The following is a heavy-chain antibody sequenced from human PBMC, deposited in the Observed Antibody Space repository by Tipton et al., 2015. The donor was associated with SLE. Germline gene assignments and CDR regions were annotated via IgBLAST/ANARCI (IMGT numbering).Heavy chain of an antibody. D-gene: IGHD4-17*01. CDR1: GGSISSHY. Sequence: TLSLTCTVSGGSISSHYWSWIRQPPGKGLEWIGYIYTSGSTNYNPSLKSRVTISVDTSKNQFSLKLSSVTAADTAVYYCARVTDDYGDYAPHWGQGTLVTVSS. J-gene: IGHJ1*01. V-gene: IGHV4-4*08. CDR2: IYTSGST. CDR3: ARVTDDYGDYAPH.